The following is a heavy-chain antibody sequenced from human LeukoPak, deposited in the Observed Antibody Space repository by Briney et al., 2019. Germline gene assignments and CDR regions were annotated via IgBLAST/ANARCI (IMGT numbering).Heavy chain of an antibody. CDR3: VKARLQVWTGIDY. J-gene: IGHJ4*02. CDR1: GFTFSSYS. D-gene: IGHD2-8*01. V-gene: IGHV3-21*01. CDR2: ISSSSSYI. Sequence: GGSLRLSCAASGFTFSSYSMNWVRQAPGKGLEWVSSISSSSSYIYYADSVKGRFTISRDNSKNTLYLQMNSLRAEDTAVYYCVKARLQVWTGIDYWGQGTLVTVSS.